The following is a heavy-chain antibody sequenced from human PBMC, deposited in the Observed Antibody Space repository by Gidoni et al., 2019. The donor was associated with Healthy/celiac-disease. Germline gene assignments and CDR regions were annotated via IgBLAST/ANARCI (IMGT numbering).Heavy chain of an antibody. J-gene: IGHJ3*02. CDR2: ISGSGGST. D-gene: IGHD3-3*01. V-gene: IGHV3-23*01. CDR3: AKVGADDFWSDPSPDDAFDI. CDR1: GFTFSSYA. Sequence: EVQLLESGGGLVQPGGSLRLSCAASGFTFSSYAMSWVRQAPGKGLECVSAISGSGGSTYYADSVKGRFTISRDNSKNTLYLQMNSLRAEDTAVYYCAKVGADDFWSDPSPDDAFDIWGQGTMVTVSS.